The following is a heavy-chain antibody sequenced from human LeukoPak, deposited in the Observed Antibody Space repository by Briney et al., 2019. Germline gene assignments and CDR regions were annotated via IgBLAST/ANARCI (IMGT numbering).Heavy chain of an antibody. CDR1: GFTFSSYG. Sequence: GRSLRLSCAASGFTFSSYGMHWVRQAPGKGLEWVAVISYDGSNKYYADSVKGRFTISRDNSKNTLYLQMNSLRAEDTAVYYCAKDYMVTMVRGVIISWGQGTLVTVSS. CDR3: AKDYMVTMVRGVIIS. D-gene: IGHD3-10*01. J-gene: IGHJ5*02. CDR2: ISYDGSNK. V-gene: IGHV3-30*18.